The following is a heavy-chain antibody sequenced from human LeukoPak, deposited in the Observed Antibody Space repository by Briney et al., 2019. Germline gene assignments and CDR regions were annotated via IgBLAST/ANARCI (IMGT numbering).Heavy chain of an antibody. CDR3: ATDGPAKFGALDY. Sequence: GGSLRLSCAASGFTFSDSYMTWVRQAPGKGLEWVAVISYDGSNNYYADSVKGRFTISRDNFKNTLYLQMNSLRAEDTAVYYCATDGPAKFGALDYWGQGTLVTVSS. CDR2: ISYDGSNN. J-gene: IGHJ4*02. CDR1: GFTFSDSY. V-gene: IGHV3-30*03. D-gene: IGHD3-10*01.